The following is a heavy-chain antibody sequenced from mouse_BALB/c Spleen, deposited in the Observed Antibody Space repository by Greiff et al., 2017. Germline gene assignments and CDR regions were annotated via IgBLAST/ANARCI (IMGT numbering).Heavy chain of an antibody. V-gene: IGHV1S81*02. CDR3: TSYGNYGVYAMDY. D-gene: IGHD2-1*01. CDR1: GYTFTSYY. CDR2: INPSNGGT. Sequence: VQLQQSGAELVKPGASVKLSCKASGYTFTSYYMYWVKQRPGQGLEWIGEINPSNGGTNFNEKFKSKATLTVDKSSSTAYMQLSSLTSEDSAVYYCTSYGNYGVYAMDYWGKGTSVTVSS. J-gene: IGHJ4*01.